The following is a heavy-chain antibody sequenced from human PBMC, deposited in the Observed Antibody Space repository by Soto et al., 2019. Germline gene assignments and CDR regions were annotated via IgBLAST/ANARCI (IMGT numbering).Heavy chain of an antibody. CDR2: ISGSGGST. D-gene: IGHD3-3*01. CDR3: AKATYYDFWSGYSGYYYGMDV. CDR1: GFTFSSYA. J-gene: IGHJ6*02. V-gene: IGHV3-23*01. Sequence: GGSLRLSCAASGFTFSSYAMSWVRQAPGKGLEWVSAISGSGGSTYYADSVKGRFTISRDNSKNTLYLQMNSLRAEDTTVYYCAKATYYDFWSGYSGYYYGMDVWGQGTTVTVSS.